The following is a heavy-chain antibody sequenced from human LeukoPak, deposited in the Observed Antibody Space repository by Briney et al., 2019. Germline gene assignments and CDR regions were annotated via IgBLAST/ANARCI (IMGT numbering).Heavy chain of an antibody. V-gene: IGHV3-23*01. Sequence: GGSLRLSCAASGFTFSSYAMSWVRQAPGKGLEWVSAISGSGGSTYYADSVKGRFTISRDNSKNTLYLQMNSLRAEDTAVYYCAKWPTSQMATINFDYWGQGTLVTVSS. J-gene: IGHJ4*02. CDR2: ISGSGGST. D-gene: IGHD5-24*01. CDR1: GFTFSSYA. CDR3: AKWPTSQMATINFDY.